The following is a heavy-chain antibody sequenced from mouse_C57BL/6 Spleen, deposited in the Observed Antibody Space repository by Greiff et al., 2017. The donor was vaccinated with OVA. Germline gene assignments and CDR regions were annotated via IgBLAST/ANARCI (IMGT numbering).Heavy chain of an antibody. CDR1: GFTFSSYA. Sequence: EVQLVESGGGLVKPGGSLKLSCAASGFTFSSYAMSWVRQTPEKRLEWVATISDGGSYTYYPDNVKGRFTISRDNAKNNLYLQMSHLKSEDTAMYYCARVGTTASYWYFDVWGTGTTVTVSS. CDR3: ARVGTTASYWYFDV. D-gene: IGHD1-2*01. J-gene: IGHJ1*03. V-gene: IGHV5-4*01. CDR2: ISDGGSYT.